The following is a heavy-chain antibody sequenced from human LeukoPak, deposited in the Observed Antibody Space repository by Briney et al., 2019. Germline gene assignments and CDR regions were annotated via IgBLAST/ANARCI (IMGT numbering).Heavy chain of an antibody. CDR3: ARAGYYGSGSYYYYGMDV. CDR1: GFTFSNYD. Sequence: PGGSLRLSCAASGFTFSNYDMHWVRQAPGKGLEGVSAIGTAGDPYYPGSVKGRFTISRENAKNSLYLQMNSLRAGDTAVYYCARAGYYGSGSYYYYGMDVWGKGTTVTVSS. V-gene: IGHV3-13*05. J-gene: IGHJ6*04. D-gene: IGHD3-10*01. CDR2: IGTAGDP.